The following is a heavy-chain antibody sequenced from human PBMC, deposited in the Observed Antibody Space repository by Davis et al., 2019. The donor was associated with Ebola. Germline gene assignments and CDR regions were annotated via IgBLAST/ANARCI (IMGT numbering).Heavy chain of an antibody. D-gene: IGHD5-18*01. J-gene: IGHJ4*02. CDR3: ARFRVDTAMAEDY. CDR2: MNPNSGNT. V-gene: IGHV1-8*01. Sequence: ASVKVSCKTSGYTFSSYDINWVRQATGQGLEWVGWMNPNSGNTGYAQKFQGRVTMTRNTSISTAYMELSSLRFEDTAVYYCARFRVDTAMAEDYWGQGTLVTVSS. CDR1: GYTFSSYD.